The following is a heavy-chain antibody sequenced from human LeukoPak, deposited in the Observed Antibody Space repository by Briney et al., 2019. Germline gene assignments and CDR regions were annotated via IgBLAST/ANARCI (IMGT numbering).Heavy chain of an antibody. D-gene: IGHD1-26*01. CDR1: GYSFTSYW. Sequence: GESLKISCKGSGYSFTSYWIGWVRQMPGEGLEWMGFIYPGDSDTRYSPSFQGQVTMSADISTNTAYLQWDSLKASDTAMYYCARRYSGHDAFDVWGQGTMVIVSS. CDR3: ARRYSGHDAFDV. V-gene: IGHV5-51*01. CDR2: IYPGDSDT. J-gene: IGHJ3*01.